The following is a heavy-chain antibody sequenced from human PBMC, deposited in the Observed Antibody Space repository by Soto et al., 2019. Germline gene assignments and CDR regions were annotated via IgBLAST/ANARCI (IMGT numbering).Heavy chain of an antibody. CDR2: VNHKGNI. CDR1: GGSFSGYY. J-gene: IGHJ3*02. CDR3: ATSSTDLTFDI. Sequence: SETLSLTCAVYGGSFSGYYWSWIRQPPGEGLEWIGEVNHKGNINYNPSLKSRVTISVDTSKNQFSLNLTSVTAADTAVYYCATSSTDLTFDIWGQGTMVPVSS. V-gene: IGHV4-34*01. D-gene: IGHD2-2*01.